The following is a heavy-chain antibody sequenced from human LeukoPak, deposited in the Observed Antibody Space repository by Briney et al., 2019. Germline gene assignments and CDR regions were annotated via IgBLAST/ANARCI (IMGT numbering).Heavy chain of an antibody. CDR3: ARVAFRSSSYISGIDY. Sequence: PGGSLRLSCSASGFTVSSSYMSWVRQAPGKGLEWVSVIYSGGSTHYADSAKGRFTISRDNSKNTLYLQMNSLGIGDTAVYYCARVAFRSSSYISGIDYWGQGTLVTVSS. CDR1: GFTVSSSY. D-gene: IGHD6-6*01. CDR2: IYSGGST. V-gene: IGHV3-53*01. J-gene: IGHJ4*02.